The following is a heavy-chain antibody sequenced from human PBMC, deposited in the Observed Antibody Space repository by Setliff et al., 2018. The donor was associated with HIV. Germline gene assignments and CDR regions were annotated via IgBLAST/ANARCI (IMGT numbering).Heavy chain of an antibody. Sequence: GESLKISCQTSGYTFSIYWIGWVRQKPGKGLEWMAILYPDDSDTRYSPSFQGQVTISVDKSISTAYLQWSSLKASDTAMYYCARERGDCSSNTCYGTDYWGQGTLVTVSS. D-gene: IGHD2-2*01. CDR2: LYPDDSDT. V-gene: IGHV5-51*01. CDR3: ARERGDCSSNTCYGTDY. CDR1: GYTFSIYW. J-gene: IGHJ4*02.